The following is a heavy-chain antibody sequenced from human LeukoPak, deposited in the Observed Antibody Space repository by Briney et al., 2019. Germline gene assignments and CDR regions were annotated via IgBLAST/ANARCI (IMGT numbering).Heavy chain of an antibody. CDR2: IKRDGREK. Sequence: PGGSLRLSRAASGFTFSHYWMSWVRQAPGKGLEWVANIKRDGREKYYVDSVKGRFTISRDNAKNSLYLQMNSLRAEDTAVYYCARDLWFGEFPYYFDYWGQGTLVTVSS. CDR1: GFTFSHYW. D-gene: IGHD3-10*01. CDR3: ARDLWFGEFPYYFDY. V-gene: IGHV3-7*01. J-gene: IGHJ4*02.